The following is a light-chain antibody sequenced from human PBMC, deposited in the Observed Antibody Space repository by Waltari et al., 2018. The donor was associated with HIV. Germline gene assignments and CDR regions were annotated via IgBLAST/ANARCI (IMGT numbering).Light chain of an antibody. CDR3: CSYTGTYASVV. J-gene: IGLJ2*01. Sequence: QSALTQPRSVSGSPGQSVTISCTVTRGDVGGYDYVSCYQQHPGKAPKPIIYGITKRPSDVPYRFSGYKSGNTASLTISGLQAEDEADYYCCSYTGTYASVVFGGGTKLTVL. CDR2: GIT. CDR1: RGDVGGYDY. V-gene: IGLV2-11*01.